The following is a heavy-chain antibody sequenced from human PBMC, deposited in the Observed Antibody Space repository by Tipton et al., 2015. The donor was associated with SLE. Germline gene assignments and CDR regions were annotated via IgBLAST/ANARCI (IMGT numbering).Heavy chain of an antibody. D-gene: IGHD5-12*01. V-gene: IGHV3-33*01. J-gene: IGHJ3*02. CDR2: IWYDGSNK. Sequence: RSLRLSCAASGFTFSNYGMHWVRQAPGKGLEWVAVIWYDGSNKYYADSVKGRFTISRDNSKNTLYLQMNSLRAEDTAVYYCATALSPINSFDIWGQGTMVTVSS. CDR1: GFTFSNYG. CDR3: ATALSPINSFDI.